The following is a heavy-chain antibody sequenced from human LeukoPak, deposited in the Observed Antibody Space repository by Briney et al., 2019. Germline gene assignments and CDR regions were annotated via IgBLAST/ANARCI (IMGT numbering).Heavy chain of an antibody. Sequence: GGSLRLSCAASGFTFSSYAMHWVRQAPGKGLEWVAVISYDGSNKYYADSVKGRFTISRDNSKNTLYLQMNSLRAEDTAVYYCARDRSPTAAAALDYWGQGTLVTVSS. CDR1: GFTFSSYA. CDR3: ARDRSPTAAAALDY. J-gene: IGHJ4*02. D-gene: IGHD6-13*01. CDR2: ISYDGSNK. V-gene: IGHV3-30-3*01.